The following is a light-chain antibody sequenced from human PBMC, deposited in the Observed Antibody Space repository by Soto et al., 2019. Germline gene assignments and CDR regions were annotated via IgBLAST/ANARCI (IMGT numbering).Light chain of an antibody. CDR2: AAS. J-gene: IGKJ2*01. Sequence: DIQMTQSPASLPASVGDRVTIICRASESISNYLNWYQHKTGKAPRLLIYAASNLHSGVPSRFSGSRSGTAFTLTITSLQPEDFATYYSQQSYSTPRTFGQGTKVEIK. V-gene: IGKV1-39*01. CDR3: QQSYSTPRT. CDR1: ESISNY.